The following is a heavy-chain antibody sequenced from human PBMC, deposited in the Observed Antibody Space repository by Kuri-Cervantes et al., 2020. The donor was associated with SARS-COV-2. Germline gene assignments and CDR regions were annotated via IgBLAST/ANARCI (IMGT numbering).Heavy chain of an antibody. J-gene: IGHJ1*01. CDR2: IGGSGVRT. CDR3: AKVGGHREYFQN. Sequence: GGSLRLSCAASGFTFSSYAMNWVRQAPGKGLEWVSVIGGSGVRTNYADSVKGRFTISRDNSKNTLYLQMNSLRAEDTAVYYCAKVGGHREYFQNWGQGILVTVSS. D-gene: IGHD3-16*01. V-gene: IGHV3-23*01. CDR1: GFTFSSYA.